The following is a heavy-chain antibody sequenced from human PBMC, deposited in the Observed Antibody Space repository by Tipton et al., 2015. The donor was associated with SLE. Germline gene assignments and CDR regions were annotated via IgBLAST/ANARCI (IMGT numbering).Heavy chain of an antibody. V-gene: IGHV4-31*03. Sequence: TLSLTCTVSGGSISSGGYYWSWIRQHPGKGLEWIGYIYYSGSTYYNPSLKSRVTISVDTSKNQFSLKLSSVTAADTAVYYCARDRVGYSGYDIYYYGMDVWGQGTTVTVSS. D-gene: IGHD5-12*01. J-gene: IGHJ6*02. CDR3: ARDRVGYSGYDIYYYGMDV. CDR1: GGSISSGGYY. CDR2: IYYSGST.